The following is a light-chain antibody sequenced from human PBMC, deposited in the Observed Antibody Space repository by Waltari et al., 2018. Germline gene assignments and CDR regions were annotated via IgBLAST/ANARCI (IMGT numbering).Light chain of an antibody. Sequence: QSALTQPASVSGSPGQSITMSCTGTSSDIGSQKYVSWYQQHPGKAPKLMIYDVSERPSGVSNRFSGSNPVNAASLTISGLQADGEADYYFCAYTGSVWVFGGGTKLTVL. J-gene: IGLJ3*02. V-gene: IGLV2-14*03. CDR1: SSDIGSQKY. CDR3: CAYTGSVWV. CDR2: DVS.